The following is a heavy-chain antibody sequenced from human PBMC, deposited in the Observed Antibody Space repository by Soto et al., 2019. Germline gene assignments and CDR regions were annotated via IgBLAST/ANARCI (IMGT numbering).Heavy chain of an antibody. D-gene: IGHD3-22*01. CDR3: ARLVSSGLRSFAY. V-gene: IGHV3-48*02. CDR1: GFTFSSYS. CDR2: IRSRRSTI. Sequence: HPGGSLRLSCAASGFTFSSYSMNWVRQAPGKGREWVSYIRSRRSTIYYADSVKGPFTISRDNAKNSLYLKMNSLRDEETAVYYCARLVSSGLRSFAYWGQGTLVTVSS. J-gene: IGHJ4*02.